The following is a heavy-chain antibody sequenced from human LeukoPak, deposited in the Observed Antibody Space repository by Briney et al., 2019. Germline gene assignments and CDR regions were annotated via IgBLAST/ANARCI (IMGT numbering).Heavy chain of an antibody. CDR3: ARVGYSYGYDY. V-gene: IGHV3-13*01. Sequence: GGSLRLSCAASGFTFSSYDMHWVRQAAGKGLEWVSAIGTAGDTYYPGSVKGRFTISRENAKNSLYLQMNSLRAGDTAVYYCARVGYSYGYDYWGQGTLVTVSS. D-gene: IGHD5-18*01. CDR2: IGTAGDT. J-gene: IGHJ4*02. CDR1: GFTFSSYD.